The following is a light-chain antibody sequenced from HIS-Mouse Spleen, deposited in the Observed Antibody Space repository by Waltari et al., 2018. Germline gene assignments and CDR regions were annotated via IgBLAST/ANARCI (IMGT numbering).Light chain of an antibody. Sequence: SYELTQPPSVSVSPGQKASIPCSGDKLGDKYACWYQQQPGKSPVLVIYQDSKRPSGIPERFSGSNSGNTATLTISGTQAMDEADYYCQAWDSSTVVFGGGTKLTVL. CDR1: KLGDKY. J-gene: IGLJ2*01. CDR3: QAWDSSTVV. V-gene: IGLV3-1*01. CDR2: QDS.